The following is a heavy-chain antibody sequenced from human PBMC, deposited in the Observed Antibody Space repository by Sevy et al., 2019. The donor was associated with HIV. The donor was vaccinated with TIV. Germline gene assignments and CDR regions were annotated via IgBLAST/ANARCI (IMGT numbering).Heavy chain of an antibody. D-gene: IGHD5-18*01. Sequence: SETLSLTCTVSGGSISSSSYYWGWIRQPPGKGLEWIGSIYYSGSTYYNPSLKSRVTISVDTSKNQFSLKLSSVTAADTAVYYCPRQGVVEVQLWFRGPFDYWGQGTLVTVSS. V-gene: IGHV4-39*01. CDR3: PRQGVVEVQLWFRGPFDY. CDR1: GGSISSSSYY. J-gene: IGHJ4*02. CDR2: IYYSGST.